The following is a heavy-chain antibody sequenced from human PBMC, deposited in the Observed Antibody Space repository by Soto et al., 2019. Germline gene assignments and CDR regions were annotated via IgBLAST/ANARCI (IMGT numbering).Heavy chain of an antibody. D-gene: IGHD2-15*01. J-gene: IGHJ5*02. Sequence: PETLSLTCAITSAAICSDAYYWTLICQHPGKGLEWVGFISSRGSTYYSPSLKSRVSISVDTSKNQFSLKLSSVTAADAAVYYYARDMDCSGGGCDRWFDPWGQGTLVTVS. CDR1: SAAICSDAYY. V-gene: IGHV4-31*11. CDR2: ISSRGST. CDR3: ARDMDCSGGGCDRWFDP.